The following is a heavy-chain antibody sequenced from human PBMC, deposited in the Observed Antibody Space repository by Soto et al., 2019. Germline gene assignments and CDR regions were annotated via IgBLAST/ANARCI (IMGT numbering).Heavy chain of an antibody. CDR2: INPSGGST. D-gene: IGHD6-13*01. V-gene: IGHV1-46*01. CDR3: ARDSVPAAAGTSYDP. J-gene: IGHJ5*02. Sequence: ASVKVSCKASGYTFTSYYMHWVRQAPGQGLEWMGIINPSGGSTSYAQKFQGRVTMTRDTSTSTVYMELSSLRSEGTAVYYCARDSVPAAAGTSYDPWGQGTLVTVSS. CDR1: GYTFTSYY.